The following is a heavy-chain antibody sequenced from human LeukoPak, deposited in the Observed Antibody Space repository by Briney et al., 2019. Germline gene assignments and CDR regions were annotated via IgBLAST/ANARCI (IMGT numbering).Heavy chain of an antibody. D-gene: IGHD2-2*01. CDR3: ANLRVCSSTSCSYYYGMDV. CDR2: IHFDARNT. CDR1: GFTFSAYG. J-gene: IGHJ6*02. Sequence: GGSLRLSCATSGFTFSAYGMFWVRQAPGKGLEWVSFIHFDARNTYYADSLKGRFTISRDNSKNTLYLQMNSLRAEDTAVYYCANLRVCSSTSCSYYYGMDVWGQGTTVTVSS. V-gene: IGHV3-30*02.